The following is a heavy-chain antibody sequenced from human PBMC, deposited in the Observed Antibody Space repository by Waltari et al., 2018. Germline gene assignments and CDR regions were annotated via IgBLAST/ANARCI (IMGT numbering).Heavy chain of an antibody. V-gene: IGHV4-59*02. J-gene: IGHJ4*02. Sequence: QVQLQESGPGLVKPSETLSLSCSVSGASVSSSYWSWFRQPPGKGLEYIGYIYYNGDINYNPSLKSRVTMSLDTSNNQLSLNLNSVTAADTGLYYCVKTARSLDYWGQGILVTVSS. CDR3: VKTARSLDY. CDR2: IYYNGDI. CDR1: GASVSSSY.